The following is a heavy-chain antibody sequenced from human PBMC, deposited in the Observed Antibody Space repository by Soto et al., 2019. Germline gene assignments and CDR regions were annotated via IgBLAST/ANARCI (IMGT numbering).Heavy chain of an antibody. D-gene: IGHD2-2*01. CDR1: GYTLTSYG. J-gene: IGHJ5*02. Sequence: ASVKVSCKASGYTLTSYGISWVRQAPGQGLEWMGWISAYNGNTNYAQKLQGRVTMTTDTSTSTAYMELRSLRSDDTAVYYCARTVDIVVVPAAIEIDPWGQGTLVTVSS. V-gene: IGHV1-18*01. CDR3: ARTVDIVVVPAAIEIDP. CDR2: ISAYNGNT.